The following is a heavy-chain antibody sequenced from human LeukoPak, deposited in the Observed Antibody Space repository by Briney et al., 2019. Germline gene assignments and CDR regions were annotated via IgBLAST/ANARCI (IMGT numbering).Heavy chain of an antibody. J-gene: IGHJ4*02. D-gene: IGHD6-6*01. CDR1: GGTFSGYA. V-gene: IGHV1-69*06. Sequence: SVKVSCKASGGTFSGYAISWGRQASGQGLEWMGGIIPIFGTANYAQKFQGRVTITGDKSTRTAYMELSSLRSEDTAVYYCARVSSSVWGQGTLVTVSS. CDR2: IIPIFGTA. CDR3: ARVSSSV.